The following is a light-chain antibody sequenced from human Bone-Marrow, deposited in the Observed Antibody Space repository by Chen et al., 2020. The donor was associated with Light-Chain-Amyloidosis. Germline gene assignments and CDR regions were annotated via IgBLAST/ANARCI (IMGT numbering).Light chain of an antibody. V-gene: IGLV3-25*03. CDR1: DLPTKY. CDR3: QSADSSGTYEVI. J-gene: IGLJ2*01. Sequence: SYELTQPPSVSVSPGQTARITCSGDDLPTKYAYWYQQKPGQAPVLVIHRDTERPSWISERFSGSSSGTTATLTISGVQAEDEADYHCQSADSSGTYEVIFDGGTKLTVL. CDR2: RDT.